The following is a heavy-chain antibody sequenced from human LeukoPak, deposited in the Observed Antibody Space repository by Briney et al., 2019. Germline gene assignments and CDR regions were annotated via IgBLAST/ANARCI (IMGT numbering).Heavy chain of an antibody. CDR2: ISKDGNSQ. Sequence: GRSLRLSCAASGFTFSSYALDWVRQAPGKGLEWVAVISKDGNSQNYADSVKGRFTISRDNSKNTLYLQMNSLRSEDTAVYYCAGESFDIWGQGTTVTVSS. V-gene: IGHV3-30*04. J-gene: IGHJ3*02. CDR3: AGESFDI. CDR1: GFTFSSYA.